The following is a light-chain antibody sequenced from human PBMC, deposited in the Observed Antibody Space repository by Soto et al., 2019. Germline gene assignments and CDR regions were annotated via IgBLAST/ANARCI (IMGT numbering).Light chain of an antibody. V-gene: IGLV2-8*01. CDR1: SSDVGAYKY. CDR2: EVS. CDR3: TSYVGSNIWV. Sequence: QSALTQPPSASGSPGQSVTISCTGTSSDVGAYKYVSWYQQYPGKAPKLMIYEVSKRPSGVPDRFSGSKSGNTASLTVSGLQAEDEAVYYCTSYVGSNIWVFGGGTQLTVL. J-gene: IGLJ3*02.